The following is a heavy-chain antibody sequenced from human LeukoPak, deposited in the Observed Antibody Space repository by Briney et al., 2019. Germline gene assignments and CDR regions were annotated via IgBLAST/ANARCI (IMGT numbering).Heavy chain of an antibody. V-gene: IGHV1-2*02. J-gene: IGHJ4*02. CDR2: INVNSGGT. D-gene: IGHD3-9*01. Sequence: ASVKVSCKASGYTFTDDYIHWVRQAPGQGLEWMGWINVNSGGTNYAQKFYARVTMTWDTSISTAYMELSRLRSDDTAVFYCARSPHILTGENFDFWGQGTLVTVSS. CDR1: GYTFTDDY. CDR3: ARSPHILTGENFDF.